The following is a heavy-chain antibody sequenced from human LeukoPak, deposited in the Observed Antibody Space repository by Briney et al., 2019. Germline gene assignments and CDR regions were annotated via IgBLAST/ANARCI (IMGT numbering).Heavy chain of an antibody. D-gene: IGHD5-18*01. J-gene: IGHJ6*02. CDR2: ISYDGSNK. CDR1: GFTFSNYG. Sequence: GGSLRLSGAASGFTFSNYGMHWVRQAPGKGLEWVVVISYDGSNKYYGDSVKGRFAISRDNSKNTLYLQMNSLRGEDTAVYYCAKDGGPRGYSYGYPSYYGMDVWGQGTTVTVSS. V-gene: IGHV3-30*18. CDR3: AKDGGPRGYSYGYPSYYGMDV.